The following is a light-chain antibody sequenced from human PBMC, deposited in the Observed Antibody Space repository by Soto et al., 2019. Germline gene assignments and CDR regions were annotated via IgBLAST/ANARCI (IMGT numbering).Light chain of an antibody. CDR1: QSISSY. Sequence: EIVLTQSPATLSLSPVERATLSCRASQSISSYLAWYQQKPGQAPRLLIYNASNRATGIPARFSGSGSGTDFTLTISSLEPEDFAGYYCQQRFNWPRTFGQGTKVEIK. J-gene: IGKJ1*01. V-gene: IGKV3-11*01. CDR3: QQRFNWPRT. CDR2: NAS.